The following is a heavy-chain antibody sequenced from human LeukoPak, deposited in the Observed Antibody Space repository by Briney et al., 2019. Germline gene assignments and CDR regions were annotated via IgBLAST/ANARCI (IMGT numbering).Heavy chain of an antibody. CDR1: GGSISSSNW. J-gene: IGHJ5*02. Sequence: SETLSLTCAVSGGSISSSNWWSWVRQPPGKGLEWIGEIYHSGSTNYNPSLKSRVTISVDTSKNQFSLKLSSVTAADTAVYYCARQARSGIVVVPAAANWFDPWGQGTLVTVSS. CDR2: IYHSGST. V-gene: IGHV4-4*02. D-gene: IGHD2-2*01. CDR3: ARQARSGIVVVPAAANWFDP.